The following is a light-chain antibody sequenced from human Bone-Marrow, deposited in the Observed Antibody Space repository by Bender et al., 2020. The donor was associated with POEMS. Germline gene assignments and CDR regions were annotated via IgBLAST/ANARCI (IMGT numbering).Light chain of an antibody. CDR3: EAWDAGLSGGV. CDR2: SDN. CDR1: NSNIGTNA. Sequence: QSVLTQPPSASGTPGQRVTISCSGSNSNIGTNAVNWYQQFPGTAPRILIYSDNQRPSGVPDRFYAFKSGPSASLAISGLPSEDEADYYCEAWDAGLSGGVFGGGTKLTVL. J-gene: IGLJ3*02. V-gene: IGLV1-44*01.